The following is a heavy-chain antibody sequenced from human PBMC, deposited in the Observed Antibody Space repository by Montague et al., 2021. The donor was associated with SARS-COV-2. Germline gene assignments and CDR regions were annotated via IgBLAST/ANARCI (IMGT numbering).Heavy chain of an antibody. CDR3: ARVKRGYYYGLGVSAHFDY. Sequence: SETLSLTCVVSGDSISTDNWWTWVRLPPGKGQEWVGEIYHTGSTKYKSSLKSRVSMSVDKSWNQFSLKLSSVTAADTAVYYCARVKRGYYYGLGVSAHFDYWGQGTLVTVSS. D-gene: IGHD3-10*01. J-gene: IGHJ4*02. CDR1: GDSISTDNW. CDR2: IYHTGST. V-gene: IGHV4-4*02.